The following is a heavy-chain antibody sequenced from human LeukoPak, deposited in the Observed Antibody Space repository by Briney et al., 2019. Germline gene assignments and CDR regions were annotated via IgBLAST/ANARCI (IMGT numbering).Heavy chain of an antibody. CDR3: ARGVRGRLPSYCYYYMDV. CDR2: ISNRGSTV. CDR1: GFTFSDYY. Sequence: GGSLRLSCAASGFTFSDYYMTWIRQAPGKGLEFVSYISNRGSTVYYAESVEGRFTMTRDSAKDSVFLLMNSLRVEDTAVYYCARGVRGRLPSYCYYYMDVWGKGTTVTVSS. D-gene: IGHD2-15*01. J-gene: IGHJ6*03. V-gene: IGHV3-11*01.